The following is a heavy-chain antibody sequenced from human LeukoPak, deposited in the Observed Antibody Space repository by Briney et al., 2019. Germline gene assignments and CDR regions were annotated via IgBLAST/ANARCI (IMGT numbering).Heavy chain of an antibody. Sequence: GGSLRLSCAASGFTFSTYSMNWVRQAPGKGLEWVSSINSSSNYIYYADSVKGRFSISRDDAKNSLFLQMNGLRAEDTAVYYCARDMTTATTCYLQHWGQGTLVTVSS. V-gene: IGHV3-21*01. J-gene: IGHJ1*01. CDR1: GFTFSTYS. CDR2: INSSSNYI. CDR3: ARDMTTATTCYLQH. D-gene: IGHD4-17*01.